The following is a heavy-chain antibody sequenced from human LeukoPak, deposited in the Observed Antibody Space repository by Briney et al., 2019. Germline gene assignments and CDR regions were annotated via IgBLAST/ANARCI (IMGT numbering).Heavy chain of an antibody. CDR2: ISYDGSNK. CDR3: ARSPQEQLEYYFDY. V-gene: IGHV3-30-3*01. CDR1: GFTFSSYA. J-gene: IGHJ4*02. Sequence: GGSLRLSCAASGFTFSSYAMHWVRQAPGKGLEWVAVISYDGSNKYYADSVKGQFTISRDNSKNTLYLQMNSLRAEDTAVYYCARSPQEQLEYYFDYWGQGTLATVSS. D-gene: IGHD6-13*01.